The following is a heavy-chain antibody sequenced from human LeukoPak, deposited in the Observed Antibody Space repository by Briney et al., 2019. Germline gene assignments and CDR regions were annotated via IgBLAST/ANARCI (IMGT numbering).Heavy chain of an antibody. CDR2: IAWNSDNT. D-gene: IGHD3-10*01. CDR3: AKDMNSFGSGSSYNPWGPFDS. J-gene: IGHJ4*02. CDR1: AFTFDNYA. V-gene: IGHV3-9*01. Sequence: GGALRLSCAASAFTFDNYAMHWVRQAPGEGVEWVSGIAWNSDNTGLADSVKGRFTLSRDNAENSLALQMNRLTPEDTAFYCCAKDMNSFGSGSSYNPWGPFDSWGQAALVTVSS.